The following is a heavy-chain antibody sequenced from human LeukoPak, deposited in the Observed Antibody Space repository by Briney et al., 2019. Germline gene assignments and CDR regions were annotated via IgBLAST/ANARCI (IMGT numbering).Heavy chain of an antibody. Sequence: SETLSLTCTVSGGSISSYYWSWIRQPPGKGLEWIGYIYYSGSTSYNPSLKSRVTISVDTSKNQFSLKLSSVTAADTAVYYCARLGYSYGSYYFDYWGQGTLVTVSS. CDR2: IYYSGST. D-gene: IGHD5-18*01. V-gene: IGHV4-59*08. CDR3: ARLGYSYGSYYFDY. CDR1: GGSISSYY. J-gene: IGHJ4*02.